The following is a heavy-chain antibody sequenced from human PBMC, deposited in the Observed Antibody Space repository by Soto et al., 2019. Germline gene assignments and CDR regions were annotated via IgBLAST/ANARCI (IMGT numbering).Heavy chain of an antibody. J-gene: IGHJ6*02. CDR3: AGGGVRGVITRTRDYYGMDV. Sequence: PGEALKICCKGSGYSFTSYWIGWVRKMPGKGLEWMGIIYPGDSDTRYSPSFQGQVTISADKSISTAYLQWSSLKASDTAMYYCAGGGVRGVITRTRDYYGMDVWGQGTTVTVSS. CDR1: GYSFTSYW. CDR2: IYPGDSDT. V-gene: IGHV5-51*01. D-gene: IGHD3-10*01.